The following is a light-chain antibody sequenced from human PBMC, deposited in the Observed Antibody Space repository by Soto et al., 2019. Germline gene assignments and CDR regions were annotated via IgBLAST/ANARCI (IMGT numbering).Light chain of an antibody. Sequence: SALTQPASVSGSPGQSITISCTGTSSDTAGYNYVSWYQQHPGKAPKLMIYEVSNRPSGVSNRFSGSQSGNTAPLTISGLQAEDEANYYCSSYTTSNTPLYVFGTGTKVTVL. CDR3: SSYTTSNTPLYV. V-gene: IGLV2-14*01. CDR1: SSDTAGYNY. CDR2: EVS. J-gene: IGLJ1*01.